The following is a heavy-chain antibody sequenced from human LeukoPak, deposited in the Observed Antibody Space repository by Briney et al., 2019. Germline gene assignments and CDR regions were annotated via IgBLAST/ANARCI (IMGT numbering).Heavy chain of an antibody. Sequence: SQTRSLTCAISGDSVSSDSAAWSWIRQSPSRGLEWLGRTYYRSKLYNDYAVSVKSRITINPDTSKNQFSLQLNSVTPEDTAVYYCARERRPYYDSDYYMDVWGKGTTVTVSS. CDR1: GDSVSSDSAA. D-gene: IGHD3-3*01. J-gene: IGHJ6*03. CDR3: ARERRPYYDSDYYMDV. V-gene: IGHV6-1*01. CDR2: TYYRSKLYN.